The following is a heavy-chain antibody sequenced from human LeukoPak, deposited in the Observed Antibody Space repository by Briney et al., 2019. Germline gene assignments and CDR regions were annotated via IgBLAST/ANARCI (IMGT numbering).Heavy chain of an antibody. Sequence: GASVKVSCKASGGSFSNYALNWVRQAPGQGLEWMGRIIPILGIAHYAQKFQGRVTITADKSTRTAYMELSSLRSEDTAVYYCAKGEVATPFDYWGQGTLVTVSS. CDR3: AKGEVATPFDY. CDR2: IIPILGIA. D-gene: IGHD5-12*01. CDR1: GGSFSNYA. J-gene: IGHJ4*02. V-gene: IGHV1-69*04.